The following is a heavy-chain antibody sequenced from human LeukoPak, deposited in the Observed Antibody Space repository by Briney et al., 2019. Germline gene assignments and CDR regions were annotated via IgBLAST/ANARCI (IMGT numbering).Heavy chain of an antibody. CDR2: ISYDGSNK. J-gene: IGHJ4*02. CDR3: ARGNKVGSSSLDY. CDR1: GFTFSSYS. V-gene: IGHV3-30*03. D-gene: IGHD6-13*01. Sequence: PGGSLRLSCAASGFTFSSYSMNWVRQAPGKGLEWVAVISYDGSNKYYADSVKGRFTISRDNSKNTLYLQMNSLRAEDTAVYYCARGNKVGSSSLDYWGQGTLVTVSS.